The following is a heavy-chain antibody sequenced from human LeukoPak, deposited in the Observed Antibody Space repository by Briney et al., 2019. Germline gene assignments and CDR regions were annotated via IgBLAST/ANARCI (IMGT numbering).Heavy chain of an antibody. CDR2: MNPNSGNT. V-gene: IGHV1-8*03. CDR1: GYTFTSYD. D-gene: IGHD3-10*01. CDR3: ARDLVGSAISYSSGAWDY. Sequence: ASVKVSCKASGYTFTSYDINWVRQATGQGLEWMGWMNPNSGNTDYAQKFQGRVTFTRNTSISTAYMELSSLRSEDTAVYYCARDLVGSAISYSSGAWDYWGQGTLVTVSS. J-gene: IGHJ4*02.